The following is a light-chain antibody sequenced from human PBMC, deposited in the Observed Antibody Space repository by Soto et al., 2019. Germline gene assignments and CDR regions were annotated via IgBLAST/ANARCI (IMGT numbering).Light chain of an antibody. CDR3: QQSYSTPTWT. Sequence: DIQMTQSPPSLSASVGDRVTITCRASQSISNYVNWDQHKPGKAPKLLIHSASSLQSGVPSRFSGSGSGTVFTLTISTLQPDDFATYFCQQSYSTPTWTFGQGTKVDIK. V-gene: IGKV1-39*01. J-gene: IGKJ1*01. CDR1: QSISNY. CDR2: SAS.